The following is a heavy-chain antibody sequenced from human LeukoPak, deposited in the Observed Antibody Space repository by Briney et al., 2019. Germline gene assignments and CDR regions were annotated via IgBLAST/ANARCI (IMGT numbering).Heavy chain of an antibody. CDR3: ARLTTTVTTPFDY. J-gene: IGHJ4*02. V-gene: IGHV3-21*01. Sequence: GGSLRLSCATSGFTFSIYNMNWVRQAPGKGLEWVSSISSSSSYIYYADSVKGRFTISRDNAKNSLYLQMNSLRAEDTAVYYCARLTTTVTTPFDYWGQGTLVTVSS. CDR2: ISSSSSYI. CDR1: GFTFSIYN. D-gene: IGHD4-17*01.